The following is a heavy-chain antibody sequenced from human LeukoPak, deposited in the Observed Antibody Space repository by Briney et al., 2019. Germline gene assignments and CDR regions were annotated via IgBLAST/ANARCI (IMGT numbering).Heavy chain of an antibody. CDR2: ISGSGGST. Sequence: GGSLRLSCAASGFTFGSYAMSWVRQAPGKGLEWVSAISGSGGSTYYADSVKGRFTISRDNSKNTLYLQMNSLRAEDTAVYDSASLSVAATGYWGQGTLVTVSS. CDR3: ASLSVAATGY. V-gene: IGHV3-23*01. D-gene: IGHD6-19*01. CDR1: GFTFGSYA. J-gene: IGHJ4*02.